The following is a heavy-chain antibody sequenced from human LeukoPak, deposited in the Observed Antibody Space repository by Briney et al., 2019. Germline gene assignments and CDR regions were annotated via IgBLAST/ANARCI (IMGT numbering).Heavy chain of an antibody. CDR2: ISSSSSTI. D-gene: IGHD3-22*01. J-gene: IGHJ3*02. CDR3: ARDSKPYYYDKGPRAFDI. Sequence: GGSLRLSCAASGFTFSSYSMNWVRQAPGKGLEWVSYISSSSSTIYYADSVKGRFTISRDNAKNSLYLQMNSLRAEDTAVYYCARDSKPYYYDKGPRAFDIWGQGTMVTVSS. CDR1: GFTFSSYS. V-gene: IGHV3-48*01.